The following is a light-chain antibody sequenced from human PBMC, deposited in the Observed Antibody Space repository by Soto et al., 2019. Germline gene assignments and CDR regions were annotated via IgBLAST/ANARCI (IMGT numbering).Light chain of an antibody. V-gene: IGLV2-23*01. Sequence: QSALTQPASVSGSPGQSITISCTGTSSDVGTYNLVSWYQQHPGKAPKLMIYEATNRPSGVSNRFSGSKSGNTASLTISGRQAEDEAAYYCCSYESGSTPHVVFGGGTKLTVL. CDR2: EAT. J-gene: IGLJ2*01. CDR3: CSYESGSTPHVV. CDR1: SSDVGTYNL.